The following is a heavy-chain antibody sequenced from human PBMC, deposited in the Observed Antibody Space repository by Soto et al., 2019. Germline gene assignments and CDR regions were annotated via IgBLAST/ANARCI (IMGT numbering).Heavy chain of an antibody. D-gene: IGHD3-3*01. CDR1: GFTFSSYG. CDR3: AKEIFGVEPEYYFDY. Sequence: GGSLRLSCAASGFTFSSYGMHWVRQAPGKGLEWVAVIWYDGSNKYYADSVKGRFTISRDNSKNTLYLQMNSLRAEDTAVYYCAKEIFGVEPEYYFDYWGQGTLVTVSS. V-gene: IGHV3-33*06. J-gene: IGHJ4*02. CDR2: IWYDGSNK.